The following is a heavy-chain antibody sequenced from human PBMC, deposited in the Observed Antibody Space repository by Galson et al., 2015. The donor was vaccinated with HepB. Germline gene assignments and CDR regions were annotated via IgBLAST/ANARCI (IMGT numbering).Heavy chain of an antibody. CDR3: VKGPGSAPLRNWFDP. CDR2: ISSSSRYI. Sequence: SLRLSCAASGSTFSSYSMNWVRQAPGKGLERVSSISSSSRYIYYADSVKGRFTIARDNSKNTLYLQMSSLRAVDTAVYYCVKGPGSAPLRNWFDPWGQGTLVTVSS. D-gene: IGHD3-16*01. V-gene: IGHV3-21*01. J-gene: IGHJ5*02. CDR1: GSTFSSYS.